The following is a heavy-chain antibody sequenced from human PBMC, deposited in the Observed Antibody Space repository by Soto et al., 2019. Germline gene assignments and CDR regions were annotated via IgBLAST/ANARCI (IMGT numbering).Heavy chain of an antibody. V-gene: IGHV4-34*01. CDR1: GGSFSGYY. J-gene: IGHJ5*02. CDR2: MNHSGST. Sequence: SETLSLTCAVYGGSFSGYYWSWLRQPPGKGLEWIGEMNHSGSTNYNPSLKSRVTISVDTSKNQFSLKLSSVTAADTAVYYCARGLVVVAATSGNWFDPWGQGTLVT. CDR3: ARGLVVVAATSGNWFDP. D-gene: IGHD2-15*01.